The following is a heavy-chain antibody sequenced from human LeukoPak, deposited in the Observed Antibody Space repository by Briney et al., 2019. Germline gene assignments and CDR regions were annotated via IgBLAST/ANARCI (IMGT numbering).Heavy chain of an antibody. CDR2: LYSGGST. D-gene: IGHD6-6*01. CDR1: GFTVSSNY. CDR3: AREYSSSSYYFDY. Sequence: GGSLGLSCAASGFTVSSNYMSWVRQAPGKGLEWVSVLYSGGSTYYADSVKGRFTISRDNSKNTLYLQMNSLRAEDTAVYYCAREYSSSSYYFDYWGQGTLVTVPS. V-gene: IGHV3-53*01. J-gene: IGHJ4*02.